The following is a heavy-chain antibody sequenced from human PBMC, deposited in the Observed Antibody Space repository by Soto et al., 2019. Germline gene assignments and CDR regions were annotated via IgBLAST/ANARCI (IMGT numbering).Heavy chain of an antibody. Sequence: QVQLVESGGGVVQPGRSLRLSCAASGFTFSNFVMNWVRQAPGTGLEWVAVIADDGSNKYYPDSVKGRFTISRDNSKNTLYLQMNSLRAEDTAVYYCARGGSIYPSYFDLWGRGTLVTVSS. CDR1: GFTFSNFV. CDR3: ARGGSIYPSYFDL. V-gene: IGHV3-30-3*01. D-gene: IGHD6-13*01. J-gene: IGHJ2*01. CDR2: IADDGSNK.